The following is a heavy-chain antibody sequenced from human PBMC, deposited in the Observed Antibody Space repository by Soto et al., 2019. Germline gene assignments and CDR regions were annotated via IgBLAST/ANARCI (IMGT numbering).Heavy chain of an antibody. CDR1: GYSFTSYW. Sequence: GESLKISCKGSGYSFTSYWIGWVRQMPGKGLEWMGIIYPGDSDTRYSPSFQGQVTISADKSISTAYLQWSSLKASDTAMYYCARPSSYCGGDCYSPPDAFDIWGQGTMVTV. J-gene: IGHJ3*02. CDR3: ARPSSYCGGDCYSPPDAFDI. D-gene: IGHD2-21*02. V-gene: IGHV5-51*01. CDR2: IYPGDSDT.